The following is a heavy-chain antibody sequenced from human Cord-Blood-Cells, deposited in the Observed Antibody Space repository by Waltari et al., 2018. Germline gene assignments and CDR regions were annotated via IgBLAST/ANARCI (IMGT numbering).Heavy chain of an antibody. CDR2: IIPIFGTA. CDR1: GGTFSSYA. V-gene: IGHV1-69*01. CDR3: ARERMYSGSYDAFDI. Sequence: CKASGGTFSSYAISWVRQAPGQGLEWMGGIIPIFGTANYAQKFQGRVTITADESTSTAYMELSSLRSEDTAVYYCARERMYSGSYDAFDIWGQGTMVTVSS. J-gene: IGHJ3*02. D-gene: IGHD1-26*01.